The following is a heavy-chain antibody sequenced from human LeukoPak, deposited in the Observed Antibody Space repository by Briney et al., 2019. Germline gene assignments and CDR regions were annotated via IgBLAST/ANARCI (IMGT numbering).Heavy chain of an antibody. Sequence: GGSLRLSCAASGFTFSTYSMNWVRQAPGKGLEWVAVIWYGGTNKYYADSVKGRFTISRDNSKNTLYLQMNSLRAEDTAVYYCAKDGLTYCGGDCYIEYYYYMDVWGKGTTVTVSS. D-gene: IGHD2-21*01. CDR2: IWYGGTNK. J-gene: IGHJ6*03. CDR1: GFTFSTYS. V-gene: IGHV3-30*02. CDR3: AKDGLTYCGGDCYIEYYYYMDV.